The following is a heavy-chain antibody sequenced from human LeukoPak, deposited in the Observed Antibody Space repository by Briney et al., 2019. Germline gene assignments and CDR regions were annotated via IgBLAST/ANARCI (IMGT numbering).Heavy chain of an antibody. D-gene: IGHD3-3*01. CDR2: MNPNSGNT. CDR1: GYTFTSYD. CDR3: ARTYHDYDFWSGYYTSYYYYGMDV. V-gene: IGHV1-8*01. Sequence: GASVKVSCKASGYTFTSYDINWVGQAAGQGLEWMGWMNPNSGNTGYAQKFQGRVTMTRNTSISTAYMELSSLRSEDTAVYYCARTYHDYDFWSGYYTSYYYYGMDVWGQGTTVTVSS. J-gene: IGHJ6*02.